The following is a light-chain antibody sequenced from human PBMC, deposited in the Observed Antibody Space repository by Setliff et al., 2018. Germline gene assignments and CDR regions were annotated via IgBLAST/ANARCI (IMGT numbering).Light chain of an antibody. J-gene: IGLJ1*01. V-gene: IGLV2-14*03. CDR3: NAYTSGSTYV. CDR1: SSDVGSYDL. CDR2: AVS. Sequence: QSALTQPASVSGSPGQSITISCSGTSSDVGSYDLVSWYQQHPGKAPKLIIYAVSDRPSGVSNRFSGSKSGNTASLTISGLQAEDEADYYCNAYTSGSTYVFGTGTKGTVL.